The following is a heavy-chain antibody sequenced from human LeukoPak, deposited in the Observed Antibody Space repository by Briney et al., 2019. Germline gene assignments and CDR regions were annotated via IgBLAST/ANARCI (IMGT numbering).Heavy chain of an antibody. D-gene: IGHD3-10*01. Sequence: GASVKVSCKASGGTFSSYAISWVRQAPGQGLEWMGRIIPIFGTANYAQKFQGRVTITTDESTSTAYMELSSLRSEDTAVYYCASEIWFGEFLYDYWGQGTLVTVSS. CDR1: GGTFSSYA. CDR2: IIPIFGTA. CDR3: ASEIWFGEFLYDY. V-gene: IGHV1-69*05. J-gene: IGHJ4*02.